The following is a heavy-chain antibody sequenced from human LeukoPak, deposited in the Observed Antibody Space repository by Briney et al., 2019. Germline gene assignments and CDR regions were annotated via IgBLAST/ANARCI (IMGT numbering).Heavy chain of an antibody. CDR3: ARGKRGYSYGFDY. CDR1: GFTLSSYW. Sequence: PGGSLRLSCAASGFTLSSYWMHWVRQAPGKGLVWVSRINSDGSSTSYADSVEGRFTISRDNAKNTLYLQMNSLRAEDTAVYYCARGKRGYSYGFDYWGQGTLVTVSS. V-gene: IGHV3-74*01. D-gene: IGHD5-18*01. CDR2: INSDGSST. J-gene: IGHJ4*02.